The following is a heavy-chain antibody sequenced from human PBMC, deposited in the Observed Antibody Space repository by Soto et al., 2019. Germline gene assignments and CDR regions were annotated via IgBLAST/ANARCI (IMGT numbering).Heavy chain of an antibody. CDR1: GYTFTSYG. D-gene: IGHD3-22*01. V-gene: IGHV1-18*01. CDR2: ISAYNGNT. Sequence: QVQLVQSGAEVKKPGASVKVSCKASGYTFTSYGINWVRQAPGQGLEWMGWISAYNGNTNYAQKLQGRVTMTTDTPTSTAYMELRSLRSDDTALYYSARVLVVTTFAYFYGMDVWGQGTTVTVSS. J-gene: IGHJ6*02. CDR3: ARVLVVTTFAYFYGMDV.